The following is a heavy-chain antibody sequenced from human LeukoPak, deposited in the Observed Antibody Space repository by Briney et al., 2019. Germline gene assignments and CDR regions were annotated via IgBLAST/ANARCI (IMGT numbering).Heavy chain of an antibody. Sequence: GGSLRLSCAASGFTFSSYGMHWVRQAPGKGLEWVAFIRYDGSNKYYADSVKGRFTISRDNSKNTLYLQMNSLRAEDTAVYYCAKDLTAAYSSSSLNWFDPWGQGTLVTVSS. J-gene: IGHJ5*02. CDR1: GFTFSSYG. CDR3: AKDLTAAYSSSSLNWFDP. D-gene: IGHD6-13*01. V-gene: IGHV3-30*02. CDR2: IRYDGSNK.